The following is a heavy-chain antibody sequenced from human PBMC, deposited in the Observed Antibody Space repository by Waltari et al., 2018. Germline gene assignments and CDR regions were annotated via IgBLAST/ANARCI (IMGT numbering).Heavy chain of an antibody. Sequence: QVQLVESGGGVVQPGRSLRLSCAASGFTFSSYAMHWVRQAPGKGLEWVAVISYDGSNKYYADSVKGRFTISRDNSKNTLYLQMNSLRAEDTAVYYCARDIVATFDYWGQGTLVTVSS. D-gene: IGHD5-12*01. CDR2: ISYDGSNK. CDR3: ARDIVATFDY. V-gene: IGHV3-30-3*01. CDR1: GFTFSSYA. J-gene: IGHJ4*02.